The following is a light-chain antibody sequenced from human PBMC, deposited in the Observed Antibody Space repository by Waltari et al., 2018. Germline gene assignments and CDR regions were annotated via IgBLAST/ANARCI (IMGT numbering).Light chain of an antibody. V-gene: IGKV3-15*01. Sequence: EIVMPQSPATLSVSPGERVTLSCRASQRVRNNLDWYQQKPGQAPRLLIHGASTRATGIPARFSGSGSGTEFTLTISSLQSEEFAVYYCQQYNDWPSTFGQGAKVEIK. J-gene: IGKJ2*01. CDR2: GAS. CDR3: QQYNDWPST. CDR1: QRVRNN.